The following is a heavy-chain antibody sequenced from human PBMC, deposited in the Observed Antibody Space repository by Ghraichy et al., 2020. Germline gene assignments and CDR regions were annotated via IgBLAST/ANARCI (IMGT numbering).Heavy chain of an antibody. CDR2: IKQDGSEE. CDR1: GFTFSSYW. J-gene: IGHJ4*02. D-gene: IGHD6-19*01. V-gene: IGHV3-7*01. CDR3: ARTRYSSGWYQRGYYFDY. Sequence: GESLNISCAASGFTFSSYWMSWVRQAPGKGLEWVANIKQDGSEEYYVDSVKGRFTISRDNAKNSLYLQMNSLRAEDTAVYYCARTRYSSGWYQRGYYFDYWGQGTLVTVSS.